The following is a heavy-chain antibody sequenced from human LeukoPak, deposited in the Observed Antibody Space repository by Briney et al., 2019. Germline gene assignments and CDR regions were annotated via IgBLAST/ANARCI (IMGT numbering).Heavy chain of an antibody. V-gene: IGHV5-51*01. CDR3: ARAGYTLRAGDLFDY. CDR2: IYPGDSDT. CDR1: GYSFTSYW. J-gene: IGHJ4*02. D-gene: IGHD1-1*01. Sequence: GESLKSSCKGSGYSFTSYWIGWVRQMPGKGLEWMGIIYPGDSDTRYRPSFQGQVTISADKSISTAYLQWSSLKASDTAMYYCARAGYTLRAGDLFDYWGQGTLVTVSS.